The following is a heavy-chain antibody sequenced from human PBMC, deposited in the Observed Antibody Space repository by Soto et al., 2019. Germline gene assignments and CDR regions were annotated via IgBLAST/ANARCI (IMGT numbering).Heavy chain of an antibody. CDR1: GFTFSSYA. CDR2: ISGSGGST. Sequence: GGSLRLSCAASGFTFSSYAMSWVRQAPGKGLEWVSAISGSGGSTYYADSVKGRFTISRDNSKNTLYLQMNSLRAEDTAVYYCAKHRPGGWRINSNLRGFDYWGQGTLVTVSS. J-gene: IGHJ4*02. D-gene: IGHD6-19*01. V-gene: IGHV3-23*01. CDR3: AKHRPGGWRINSNLRGFDY.